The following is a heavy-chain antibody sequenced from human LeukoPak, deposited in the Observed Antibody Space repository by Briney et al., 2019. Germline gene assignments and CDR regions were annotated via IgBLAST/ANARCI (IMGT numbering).Heavy chain of an antibody. CDR3: ARAPYGDYDGAFDI. CDR1: GGSFSGYY. Sequence: SETLSLTCAVYGGSFSGYYWSWIRQPPGKGLEWIGEINHSGSTNYNPSLKSRDTISVDTSKNQFSLKLSSVTAADTAVYYCARAPYGDYDGAFDIWGQGTMVTVSS. D-gene: IGHD4-17*01. J-gene: IGHJ3*02. CDR2: INHSGST. V-gene: IGHV4-34*01.